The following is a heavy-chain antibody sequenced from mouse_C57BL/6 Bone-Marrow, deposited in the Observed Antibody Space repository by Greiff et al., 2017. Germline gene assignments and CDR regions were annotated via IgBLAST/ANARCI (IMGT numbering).Heavy chain of an antibody. Sequence: VQVVESGAELARPGASVKLSCKASGYTFTSSGISWVKQRTGQGLEWIGEIYPRSGNTYYNEKFKGKATLTADKSSSTAYMELRSLTSEDSAVYFCARPPHYGNYPWFAYWGQGTLVTVSA. V-gene: IGHV1-81*01. J-gene: IGHJ3*01. CDR2: IYPRSGNT. D-gene: IGHD2-1*01. CDR1: GYTFTSSG. CDR3: ARPPHYGNYPWFAY.